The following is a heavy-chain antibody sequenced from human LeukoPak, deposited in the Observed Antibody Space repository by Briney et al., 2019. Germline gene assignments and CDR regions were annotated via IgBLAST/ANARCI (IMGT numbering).Heavy chain of an antibody. CDR3: ARDQAVTTYYYGSGSYLSNNWFDP. D-gene: IGHD3-10*01. V-gene: IGHV4-31*03. CDR2: IYYSGST. Sequence: PSQTLSLTCTVSGASISSGGYYWSWIRQHPGKGLEWIGYIYYSGSTYYNPSLKSRVTISVDTSKNQFSLRLSSVTAADTAVYYCARDQAVTTYYYGSGSYLSNNWFDPWGQGTLVTVSS. CDR1: GASISSGGYY. J-gene: IGHJ5*02.